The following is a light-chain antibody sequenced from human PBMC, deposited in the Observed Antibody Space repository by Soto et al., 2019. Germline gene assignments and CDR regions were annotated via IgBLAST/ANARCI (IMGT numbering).Light chain of an antibody. CDR1: QTIGTY. J-gene: IGKJ3*01. V-gene: IGKV1-39*01. CDR2: VAS. Sequence: DIQMTQSPSSLSASVGDRVTITCRASQTIGTYLNWYQQTPGKAPKLLIYVASSLQSGVPSRFSGRGSGTDFTLTISSLQPVDFATYYCQQSFTTPFIFGPGTKVDIK. CDR3: QQSFTTPFI.